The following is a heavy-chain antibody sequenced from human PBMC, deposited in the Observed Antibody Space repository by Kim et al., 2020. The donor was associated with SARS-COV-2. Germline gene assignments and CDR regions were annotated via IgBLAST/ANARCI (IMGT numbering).Heavy chain of an antibody. V-gene: IGHV3-9*01. J-gene: IGHJ5*02. D-gene: IGHD3-10*01. CDR3: AKGSIRMVRGVMFDP. Sequence: DSVRRRFTISRDNAKNSLYLQMNSLRAEDTALYYCAKGSIRMVRGVMFDPWGQGTLVTVSS.